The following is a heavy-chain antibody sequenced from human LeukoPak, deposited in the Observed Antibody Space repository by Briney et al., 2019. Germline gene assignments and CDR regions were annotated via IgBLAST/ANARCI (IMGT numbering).Heavy chain of an antibody. Sequence: GGSLRLSCAASGFIFTDYAMSWARQPPGKGLEWVSAVSGHGDTTDYVDSVKGRFTISRDNSRNTVHLQIDSLRIEDTGVYYCARGSTAAAPGWVYWGHGTLVTVSS. CDR1: GFIFTDYA. V-gene: IGHV3-23*01. CDR3: ARGSTAAAPGWVY. J-gene: IGHJ4*01. CDR2: VSGHGDTT. D-gene: IGHD6-19*01.